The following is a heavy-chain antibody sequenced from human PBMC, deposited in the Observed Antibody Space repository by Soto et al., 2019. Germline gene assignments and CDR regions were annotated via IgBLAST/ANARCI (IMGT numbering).Heavy chain of an antibody. Sequence: PGGSLELSCAASGETLYIYLMHWVRQAPGKGLVWVSRVKSDGSSTSYADSVKGRFTISRDNAKNTLYLQMNSLRAEDTAVYYCARDNWNSYWGQGTLVTVSS. J-gene: IGHJ4*02. D-gene: IGHD1-1*01. CDR2: VKSDGSST. CDR3: ARDNWNSY. CDR1: GETLYIYL. V-gene: IGHV3-74*01.